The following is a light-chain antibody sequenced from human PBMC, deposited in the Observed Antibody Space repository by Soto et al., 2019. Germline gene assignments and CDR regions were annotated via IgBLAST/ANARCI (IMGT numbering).Light chain of an antibody. Sequence: EIVMTQSPATLSVYPGERVTLSCRASQSVSSNLAWYQQKPGQAPRLLIYGASTRVTDIPARFSGSGSGTEFTLTISSLQSEDFAVYYCQQYNNWPPWTFGQGTKVEIK. CDR3: QQYNNWPPWT. CDR1: QSVSSN. V-gene: IGKV3-15*01. J-gene: IGKJ1*01. CDR2: GAS.